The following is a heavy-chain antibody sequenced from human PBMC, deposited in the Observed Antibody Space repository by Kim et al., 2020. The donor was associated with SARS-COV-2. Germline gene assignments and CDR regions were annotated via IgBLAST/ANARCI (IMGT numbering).Heavy chain of an antibody. CDR1: GLTVSSNY. V-gene: IGHV3-66*01. J-gene: IGHJ1*01. CDR2: IYTGGSS. Sequence: GGSLRLSCAASGLTVSSNYMSWVRQAPGKGLEWVSVIYTGGSSYYADSVKGRFTISRDNSKNTLYVQMNRLRAEDTAVYYCARASPSSSWYPEYFQHWGQGALVTVSS. D-gene: IGHD6-13*01. CDR3: ARASPSSSWYPEYFQH.